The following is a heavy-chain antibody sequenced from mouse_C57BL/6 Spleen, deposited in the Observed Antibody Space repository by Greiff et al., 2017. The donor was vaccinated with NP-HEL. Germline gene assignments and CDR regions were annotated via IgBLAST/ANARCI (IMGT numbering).Heavy chain of an antibody. Sequence: VQLQQPGAELVKPGASVKLSCKASGYTFTSYWMHWVKQRPGQGLEWIGMIHPNSGSTNYNEKFKSKATLTVDKSSSTAYMQLSSLTSEDSAVYYCARRASSRAMDYWGQGTSVTVSS. CDR3: ARRASSRAMDY. CDR1: GYTFTSYW. CDR2: IHPNSGST. J-gene: IGHJ4*01. D-gene: IGHD3-2*02. V-gene: IGHV1-64*01.